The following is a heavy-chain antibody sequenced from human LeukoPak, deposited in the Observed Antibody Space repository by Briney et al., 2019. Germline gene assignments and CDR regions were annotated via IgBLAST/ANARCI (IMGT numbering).Heavy chain of an antibody. J-gene: IGHJ4*02. CDR1: GFTFDDYA. CDR2: ISWNSGSI. D-gene: IGHD4-17*01. Sequence: GGSLRLSCAASGFTFDDYAMHWVRQAPGKGLEWVSGISWNSGSIGYADSVKGRFTISRDNAKNSLYLQMNSLRTEDTAVYYCAKDLHTVTERSGFGYWGQGTLVTVSS. CDR3: AKDLHTVTERSGFGY. V-gene: IGHV3-9*01.